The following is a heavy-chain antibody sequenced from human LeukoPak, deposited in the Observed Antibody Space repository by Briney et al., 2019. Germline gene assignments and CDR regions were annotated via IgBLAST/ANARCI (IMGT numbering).Heavy chain of an antibody. Sequence: GGSLRLSCAATGLSVSSNFMSWVRQAPGKGLEWVSYISSSSSTIYYADSVKGRFTISRDNAKNSLYLQMNSLRAEDTAVYYCASLGGNYMDVWGKGTTVTVSS. V-gene: IGHV3-48*01. D-gene: IGHD3-16*01. CDR2: ISSSSSTI. CDR3: ASLGGNYMDV. CDR1: GLSVSSNF. J-gene: IGHJ6*03.